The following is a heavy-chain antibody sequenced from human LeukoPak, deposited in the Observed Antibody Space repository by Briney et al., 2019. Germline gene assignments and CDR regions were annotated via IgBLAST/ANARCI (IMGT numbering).Heavy chain of an antibody. CDR2: IYYSGST. CDR1: GGSISSSSYY. Sequence: SETLSLTCTVSGGSISSSSYYWGWIRQPPGKGLEWIGSIYYSGSTYYNPSLESRVTISVDTSKNQFSLKLSSVTAADTAVYYCARGYYYDSNSFARSPPNDYWGQGTLVTVSS. J-gene: IGHJ4*02. D-gene: IGHD3-22*01. V-gene: IGHV4-39*07. CDR3: ARGYYYDSNSFARSPPNDY.